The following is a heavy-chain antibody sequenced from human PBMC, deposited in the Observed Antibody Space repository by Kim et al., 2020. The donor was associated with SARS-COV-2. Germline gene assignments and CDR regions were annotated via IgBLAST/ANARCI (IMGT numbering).Heavy chain of an antibody. CDR3: ARGDYSSSLDY. J-gene: IGHJ4*02. Sequence: SETLSLTCAVYGGSFSGYYWSWIRQPPGKGLEWIGEINHSGSTNYNPSLKSRVTISVDTSKNQFSLKLSSVTAADTAVYYCARGDYSSSLDYWGQGTLVTVSS. D-gene: IGHD6-13*01. V-gene: IGHV4-34*01. CDR1: GGSFSGYY. CDR2: INHSGST.